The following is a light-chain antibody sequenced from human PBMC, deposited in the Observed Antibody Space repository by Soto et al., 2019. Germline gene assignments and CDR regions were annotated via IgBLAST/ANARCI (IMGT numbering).Light chain of an antibody. CDR3: QQYNKWPPMYT. Sequence: EIVMTQSPATLSVSPGERATVSCRASQCVSSNLAWYQQKPGQAPRLLINGASTRATGIPARFSGSGSGTEFTLTISSLQSEDFAVYYCQQYNKWPPMYTFGQGTKLEIK. CDR2: GAS. CDR1: QCVSSN. V-gene: IGKV3-15*01. J-gene: IGKJ2*01.